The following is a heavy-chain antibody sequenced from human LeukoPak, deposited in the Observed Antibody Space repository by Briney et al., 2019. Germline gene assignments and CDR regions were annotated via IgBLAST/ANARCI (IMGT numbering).Heavy chain of an antibody. Sequence: GGSLRLSCAASGFTFSDYYMNWIRQAPGKGLEWVSYISSSSYTIYYADSVKGRFTISRDNAKNSLYLQMNSLRPDDTAVYYRYSNSGYQDYWGQGTLVTVSS. V-gene: IGHV3-11*01. J-gene: IGHJ4*02. CDR2: ISSSSYTI. CDR1: GFTFSDYY. CDR3: YSNSGYQDY. D-gene: IGHD3-22*01.